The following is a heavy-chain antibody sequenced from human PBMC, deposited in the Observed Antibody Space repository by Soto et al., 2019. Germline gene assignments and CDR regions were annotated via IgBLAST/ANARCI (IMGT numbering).Heavy chain of an antibody. Sequence: GGSLRLSCAASGFTFSSYSMNWVRQAPGKGLEWVSSISSSSSYIYYADSVKGRFTISRDNAKNSLYLQMNSLRAEDTAVYYCARDRHPYYDILTGDYYYYGMDVWGQGTTVTVSS. CDR2: ISSSSSYI. CDR1: GFTFSSYS. CDR3: ARDRHPYYDILTGDYYYYGMDV. J-gene: IGHJ6*02. D-gene: IGHD3-9*01. V-gene: IGHV3-21*01.